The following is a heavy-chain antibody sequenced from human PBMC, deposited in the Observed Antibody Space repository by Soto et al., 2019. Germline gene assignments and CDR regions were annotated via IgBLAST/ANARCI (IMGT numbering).Heavy chain of an antibody. J-gene: IGHJ4*02. Sequence: GGSLRLSCAASGFTFSSYGMHWVRQAPGKGLEWVAVISYDGSNKYYADSVKGRLTISRDNSKNTLYLQMNSLRAEDTAVYYCAKDSGSSGYRLDYWGQGTLVTVSS. D-gene: IGHD3-22*01. CDR3: AKDSGSSGYRLDY. V-gene: IGHV3-30*18. CDR2: ISYDGSNK. CDR1: GFTFSSYG.